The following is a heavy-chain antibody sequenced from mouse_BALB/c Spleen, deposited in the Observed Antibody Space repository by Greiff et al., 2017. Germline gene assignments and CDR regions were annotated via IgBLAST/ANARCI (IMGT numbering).Heavy chain of an antibody. CDR1: GYTFTSYW. D-gene: IGHD1-1*01. CDR3: ARYDSSYNYAMDY. CDR2: INPSTGYT. Sequence: VQLQQSGAELAKPGASVKMSCKASGYTFTSYWMHWVKQRPGQGLEWIGYINPSTGYTEYNQKFKDKATLTADKSSSTAYMQLSSLTSEDSAVYYCARYDSSYNYAMDYWGQGTSVTVSS. V-gene: IGHV1-7*01. J-gene: IGHJ4*01.